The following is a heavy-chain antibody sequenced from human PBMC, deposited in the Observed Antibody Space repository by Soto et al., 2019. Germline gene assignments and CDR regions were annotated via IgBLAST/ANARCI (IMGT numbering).Heavy chain of an antibody. J-gene: IGHJ4*02. CDR1: GYTFTNYA. CDR2: VIPIFGTA. D-gene: IGHD4-17*01. Sequence: SVKVSCKASGYTFTNYAISWVRQAPGQGLEWMGGVIPIFGTANYAQKFQGRVTITADESTSTAYMELSSLRSEDTAVYYCARGDDYGDVDYWGQGTLVTVSS. CDR3: ARGDDYGDVDY. V-gene: IGHV1-69*13.